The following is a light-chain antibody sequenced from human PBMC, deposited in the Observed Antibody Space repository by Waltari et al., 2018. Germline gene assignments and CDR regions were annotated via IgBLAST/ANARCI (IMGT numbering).Light chain of an antibody. CDR1: NIGRKR. Sequence: SYSLTQPPSVSVAPGKTATITCGGNNIGRKRVHWYQKKPGQAPVLGVYDDSHRPSGCPRRLAGTKAGNTAALTSGGVEAGDEADFYCQVWDTDRDVVFGGGTKLTVL. CDR3: QVWDTDRDVV. CDR2: DDS. J-gene: IGLJ2*01. V-gene: IGLV3-21*03.